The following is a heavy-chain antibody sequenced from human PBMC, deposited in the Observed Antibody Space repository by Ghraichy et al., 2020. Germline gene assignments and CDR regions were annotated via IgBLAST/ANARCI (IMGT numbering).Heavy chain of an antibody. CDR3: AKASGGWFDY. J-gene: IGHJ4*02. CDR1: GFTFSDHY. D-gene: IGHD6-19*01. Sequence: GGSLRLSCEASGFTFSDHYMDWVRQAPGKGLEWVGLIKNKVNSYTTAYAASVKGSFTISRDNSKNSLYLQMNSLKVEDTAVYYCAKASGGWFDYWGRGTLVTVSS. V-gene: IGHV3-72*01. CDR2: IKNKVNSYTT.